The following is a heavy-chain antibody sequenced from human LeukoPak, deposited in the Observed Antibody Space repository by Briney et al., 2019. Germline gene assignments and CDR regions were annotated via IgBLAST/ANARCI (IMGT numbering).Heavy chain of an antibody. D-gene: IGHD3-22*01. CDR2: IYYSGST. V-gene: IGHV4-59*08. CDR3: ASTSHYYDSSGPFQY. Sequence: PSETLSLTCTVSGGSISSYYWSWNRQPPGKGLEWIGYIYYSGSTNYNPSLKSRVTISVDTSKNQFSLKLSSVTAADTAVYYCASTSHYYDSSGPFQYWGQGTLVTVSS. J-gene: IGHJ4*02. CDR1: GGSISSYY.